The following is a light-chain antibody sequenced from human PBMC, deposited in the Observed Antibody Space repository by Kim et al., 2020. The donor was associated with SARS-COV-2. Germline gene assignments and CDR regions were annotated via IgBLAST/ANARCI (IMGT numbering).Light chain of an antibody. J-gene: IGLJ2*01. CDR1: NIRSKS. CDR2: YDT. Sequence: EAPGKTATFTCGGNNIRSKSVHWYQQKPGQVPVLDIYYDTDRPSGIPERFSGSNSGNTATLTISGVEAGDEADYYCQVWDSSYVVFGGGTQLTVL. CDR3: QVWDSSYVV. V-gene: IGLV3-21*04.